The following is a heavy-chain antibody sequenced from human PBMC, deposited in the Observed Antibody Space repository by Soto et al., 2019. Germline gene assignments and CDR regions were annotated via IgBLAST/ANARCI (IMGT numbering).Heavy chain of an antibody. V-gene: IGHV4-30-2*01. CDR2: IFHGGST. CDR3: ARGRVVETAAVMFNCLDP. J-gene: IGHJ5*02. Sequence: SETLSLTCAISVGPITWGDYSCNWIRQPPWKGLEWIGYIFHGGSTYYNPSLRSRVTISVDRSRTQFSLKMSSVTAADTAVYYCARGRVVETAAVMFNCLDPWGQGALVTVSS. CDR1: VGPITWGDYS. D-gene: IGHD2-15*01.